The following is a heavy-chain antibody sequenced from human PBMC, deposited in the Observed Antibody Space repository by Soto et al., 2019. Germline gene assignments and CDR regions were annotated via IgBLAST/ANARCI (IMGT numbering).Heavy chain of an antibody. Sequence: SETLSLTCAVSGGSISSSNWWSWVRQPPGKGLEWIGEIYHSGSTNYNPSLKSRVTISVDKSKNQFSLKLSSVTAADTAVYYCARVVVVPAAMLSSRYNWFDPWGQGTLVTVSS. V-gene: IGHV4-4*02. CDR3: ARVVVVPAAMLSSRYNWFDP. CDR1: GGSISSSNW. D-gene: IGHD2-2*01. CDR2: IYHSGST. J-gene: IGHJ5*02.